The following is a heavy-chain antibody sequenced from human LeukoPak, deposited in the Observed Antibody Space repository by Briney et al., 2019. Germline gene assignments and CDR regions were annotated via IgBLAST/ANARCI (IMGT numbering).Heavy chain of an antibody. D-gene: IGHD6-19*01. CDR3: ARVAGDLDY. CDR2: INHSGST. V-gene: IGHV4-34*01. CDR1: GGSFSGYY. J-gene: IGHJ4*02. Sequence: KTSETLSLTCAVYGGSFSGYYWSWIRQPPGKGLEWIGEINHSGSTNYNPSLKSRVTISVDTSKNQFSLKLSSVTAADTAVYYCARVAGDLDYWGQGTLVTVSS.